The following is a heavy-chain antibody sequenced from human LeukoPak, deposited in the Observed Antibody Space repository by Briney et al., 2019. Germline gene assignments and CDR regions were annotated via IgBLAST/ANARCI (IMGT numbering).Heavy chain of an antibody. CDR3: ARVSSLALSPSDSYGSDWGYYYYYYYMDV. J-gene: IGHJ6*03. CDR2: FDPEDGET. D-gene: IGHD5-18*01. Sequence: GASVKVSCKVSRYTLTELSMHWVRQAPGKGLEWMGGFDPEDGETIYAQKFQGRVTMTEDTSTDTAYMELRSLRSDVTAVYYCARVSSLALSPSDSYGSDWGYYYYYYYMDVWGKGTTVTVSS. V-gene: IGHV1-24*01. CDR1: RYTLTELS.